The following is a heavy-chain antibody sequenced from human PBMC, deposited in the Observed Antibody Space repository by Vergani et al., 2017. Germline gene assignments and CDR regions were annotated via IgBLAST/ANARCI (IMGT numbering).Heavy chain of an antibody. CDR2: AYYRSKWYI. Sequence: QIQLQQSGPGLVKPSQTLSLTCAISGDSVSSNIATWNWIRQSPSRGLEWVGRAYYRSKWYIEYAVAVKSRVTINPDTSKNQFSLHLNSVTPEDTAVYYCARGPGLTMVRGVFDYWGQGTLVTVSS. CDR3: ARGPGLTMVRGVFDY. J-gene: IGHJ4*02. CDR1: GDSVSSNIAT. D-gene: IGHD3-10*01. V-gene: IGHV6-1*01.